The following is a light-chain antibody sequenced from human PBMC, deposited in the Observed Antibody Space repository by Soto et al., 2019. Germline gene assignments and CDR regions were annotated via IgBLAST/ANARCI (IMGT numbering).Light chain of an antibody. CDR1: SSNIGSNY. CDR3: GTWDAGLRAVV. V-gene: IGLV1-51*01. Sequence: QSVLTQPPSVSAAPGQTVTISCSGSSSNIGSNYVSWYQQLPGTAPKLLIYDHSKRPSGIPDRFSGSRSGTSASLGITGLQTGDEADYYCGTWDAGLRAVVFGGGTKLTVL. CDR2: DHS. J-gene: IGLJ3*02.